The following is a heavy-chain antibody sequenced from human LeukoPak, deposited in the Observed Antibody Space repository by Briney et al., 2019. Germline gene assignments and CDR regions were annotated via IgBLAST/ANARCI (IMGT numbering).Heavy chain of an antibody. J-gene: IGHJ6*02. V-gene: IGHV4-34*01. CDR1: GGSFSGYY. Sequence: SETLSLTCAVYGGSFSGYYWSWIRQPPGKGLEWIGEINHSGSTNYNPSLKSRVTLSVDTSKNQFSLKLSSVTAADTAVYYCARVPPYYDILTGYYNHYYGMDVWGQGTTVTVSS. CDR3: ARVPPYYDILTGYYNHYYGMDV. D-gene: IGHD3-9*01. CDR2: INHSGST.